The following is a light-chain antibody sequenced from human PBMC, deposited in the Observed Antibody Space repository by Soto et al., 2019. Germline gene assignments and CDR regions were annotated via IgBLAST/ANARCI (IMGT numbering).Light chain of an antibody. CDR2: GAS. Sequence: EIVLTQSPGILSLSPGQRVTLSCRASQSVSNDFLAWYQQKPGQAPRLLIYGASTRATGIPGRFSGSGSGTDFTLTISRLEPEDFAVYYCQQYGRSPFTFGPGTKVDIK. CDR1: QSVSNDF. V-gene: IGKV3-20*01. CDR3: QQYGRSPFT. J-gene: IGKJ3*01.